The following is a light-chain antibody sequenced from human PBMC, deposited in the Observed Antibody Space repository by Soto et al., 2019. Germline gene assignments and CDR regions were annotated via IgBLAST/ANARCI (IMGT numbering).Light chain of an antibody. CDR3: QQYNNWPSWT. CDR1: ESVSTY. CDR2: GAS. V-gene: IGKV3-15*01. Sequence: MKQTPATLSLGLGERATHSHRVTESVSTYLAWYQQKPGQAPRLLIYGASTRATGIPARSSGSGSGTEFTLTISSLQSEDFAVYYCQQYNNWPSWTFGQGTEV. J-gene: IGKJ1*01.